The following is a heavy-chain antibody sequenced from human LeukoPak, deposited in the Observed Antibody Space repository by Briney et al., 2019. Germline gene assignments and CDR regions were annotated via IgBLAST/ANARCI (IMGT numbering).Heavy chain of an antibody. CDR2: IYSGGST. V-gene: IGHV3-53*01. CDR3: ARFPQDEWFDP. D-gene: IGHD2-15*01. J-gene: IGHJ5*02. CDR1: GFTVSSNY. Sequence: GGSLRLSCAASGFTVSSNYMSWVRQVPGKGLEWVSVIYSGGSTYYADSVKGRFTISRDNSKNTLYLQMNSLRAEDTAVYYCARFPQDEWFDPWGQGTLVTVSS.